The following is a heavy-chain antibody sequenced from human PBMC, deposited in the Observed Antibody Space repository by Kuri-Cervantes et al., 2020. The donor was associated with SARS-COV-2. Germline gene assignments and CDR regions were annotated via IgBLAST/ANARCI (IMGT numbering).Heavy chain of an antibody. CDR1: GFTFSNYD. CDR3: ARGAANYYYMDV. D-gene: IGHD3-16*01. V-gene: IGHV3-33*01. Sequence: GESLKISCVASGFTFSNYDMHWVRQAPGKGLDWVAVIWYDGENEYYAGSVKGRFTISRDNSKNTVSLHMNSLRAEDTAMYYCARGAANYYYMDVWGKGTTVTVSS. CDR2: IWYDGENE. J-gene: IGHJ6*03.